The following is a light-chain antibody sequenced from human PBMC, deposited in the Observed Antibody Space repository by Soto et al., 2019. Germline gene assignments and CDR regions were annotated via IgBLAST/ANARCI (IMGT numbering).Light chain of an antibody. CDR3: QQYNNWPPWT. Sequence: EVVLTQSPDTLSLPPGERATLSCRASQSVSSYLAWYQQKPGQAPRLLIYGASSRATGIPDRFSGSGSGTDFTLTISRLEPEDFAVYYCQQYNNWPPWTFGQGTKVDIK. CDR1: QSVSSY. CDR2: GAS. J-gene: IGKJ1*01. V-gene: IGKV3-11*01.